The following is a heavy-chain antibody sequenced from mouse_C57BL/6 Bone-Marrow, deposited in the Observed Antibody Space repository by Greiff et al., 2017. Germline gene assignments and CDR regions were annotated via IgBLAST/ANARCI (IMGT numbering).Heavy chain of an antibody. CDR1: GYTFTNYW. CDR3: ARGGGYYAMDY. Sequence: VQLQQSGAELVRPGTSVKMSCKASGYTFTNYWIGWAKQRPGHGLEWIGDIYPGGGYTNYNEKFKGKATLTADTSSSTAYMQFSSLTSEDSAIYYCARGGGYYAMDYWGQGTSVTVSS. J-gene: IGHJ4*01. V-gene: IGHV1-63*01. CDR2: IYPGGGYT.